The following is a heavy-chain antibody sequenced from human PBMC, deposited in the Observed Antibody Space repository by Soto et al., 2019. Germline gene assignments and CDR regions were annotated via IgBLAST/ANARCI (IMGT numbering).Heavy chain of an antibody. CDR1: GGTFSSYA. CDR2: IIPIFGTA. CDR3: ARDRYNSGAYCGGDCYSSAAPD. Sequence: SVKVSCKASGGTFSSYAISWVRQAPGQGLEWMGGIIPIFGTANYAQKFQGRVTITADESTSTAYMELSSLRSEDTAVYYCARDRYNSGAYCGGDCYSSAAPDWGQGTLVTVSS. D-gene: IGHD2-21*02. V-gene: IGHV1-69*13. J-gene: IGHJ4*02.